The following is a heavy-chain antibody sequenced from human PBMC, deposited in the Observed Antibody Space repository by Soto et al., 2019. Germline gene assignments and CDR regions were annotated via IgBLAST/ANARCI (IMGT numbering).Heavy chain of an antibody. D-gene: IGHD3-16*01. J-gene: IGHJ6*02. V-gene: IGHV5-51*01. CDR2: IYPGDSDT. Sequence: PGESLKISCSGSGYNYNLHWISWVRQKPGGGLEWMGIIYPGDSDTRYNPSFQGQVTISVDKSINTAYLQWDSLEASDTATYYCARHLRSYDFFQYYYGIDVWGQGYTVPVSS. CDR3: ARHLRSYDFFQYYYGIDV. CDR1: GYNYNLHW.